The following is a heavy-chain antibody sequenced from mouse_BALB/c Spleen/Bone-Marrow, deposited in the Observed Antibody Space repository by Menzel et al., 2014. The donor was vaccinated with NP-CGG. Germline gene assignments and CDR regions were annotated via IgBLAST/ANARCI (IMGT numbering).Heavy chain of an antibody. CDR3: ARDRAARATGYYFDY. CDR1: GFTFTDYY. CDR2: IRNKANGYTT. V-gene: IGHV7-3*02. D-gene: IGHD3-1*01. Sequence: EVKVVDSGGGLVQPGGSLILSCAPSGFTFTDYYMSWVRQPPGKALEWLGFIRNKANGYTTEYSASVKGRFAISRDNSQSILYLQMNTLRAEDSATYYCARDRAARATGYYFDYWGQGTTLTVSS. J-gene: IGHJ2*01.